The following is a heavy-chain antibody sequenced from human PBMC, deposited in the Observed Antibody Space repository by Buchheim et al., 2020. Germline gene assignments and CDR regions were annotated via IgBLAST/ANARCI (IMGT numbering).Heavy chain of an antibody. Sequence: EVQLVESGGGLVQPGGSLRLSCAASGFTFTNHWMSWVRQAPGKGLEWVANIKQDGSEKYYVDSVKGRFTISRDNAKNSLYLQMNSLRAEDTAVYYCARDRGCSGGSCYSYYYYGMDVWGQGTT. V-gene: IGHV3-7*01. CDR3: ARDRGCSGGSCYSYYYYGMDV. J-gene: IGHJ6*02. CDR1: GFTFTNHW. D-gene: IGHD2-15*01. CDR2: IKQDGSEK.